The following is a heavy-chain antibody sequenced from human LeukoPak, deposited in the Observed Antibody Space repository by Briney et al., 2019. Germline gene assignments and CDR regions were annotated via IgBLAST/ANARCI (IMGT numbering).Heavy chain of an antibody. CDR3: ASRRNSGRSQRFGY. J-gene: IGHJ4*02. CDR1: GFTFSSYA. Sequence: PGGSLRLSCAASGFTFSSYAMHWVRQAPGQGLEWVALISYDEIYKYYADSVKGRFTISRDNSKNTLYLQMNSLRAEDTAVYYCASRRNSGRSQRFGYWTQGTLVNVAS. CDR2: ISYDEIYK. D-gene: IGHD1-26*01. V-gene: IGHV3-30*04.